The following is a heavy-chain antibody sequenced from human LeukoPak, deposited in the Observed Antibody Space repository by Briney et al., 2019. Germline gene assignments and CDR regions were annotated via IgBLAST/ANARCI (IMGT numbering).Heavy chain of an antibody. CDR3: ARGSRTMVRGVPLYYFDY. J-gene: IGHJ4*02. CDR1: GGSISSGGYY. CDR2: IYYSGST. V-gene: IGHV4-31*03. D-gene: IGHD3-10*01. Sequence: SQTLSLTCTVSGGSISSGGYYWSWIRQHPGKGLEWIGYIYYSGSTYYNPSLKSRVTISVDTSKNQFSLKLSSVTAADTAVYYCARGSRTMVRGVPLYYFDYWGQGTLVTVPS.